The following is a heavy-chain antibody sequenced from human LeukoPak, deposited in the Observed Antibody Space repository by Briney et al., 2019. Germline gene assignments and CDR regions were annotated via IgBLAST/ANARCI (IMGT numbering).Heavy chain of an antibody. CDR2: IYFSGST. V-gene: IGHV4-39*07. CDR1: GGSISSSSYY. Sequence: PSETLSLTCTVSGGSISSSSYYWGWIRQPPGKGLEWIGSIYFSGSTYYNPSLKSRVTISVDTSKNQFSLKLSSVTAADTAVYYCARATTSDSWFDPWGQGTLVTVSS. D-gene: IGHD1-14*01. J-gene: IGHJ5*02. CDR3: ARATTSDSWFDP.